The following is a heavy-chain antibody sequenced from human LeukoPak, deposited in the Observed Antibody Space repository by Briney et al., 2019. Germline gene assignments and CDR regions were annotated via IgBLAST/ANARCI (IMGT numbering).Heavy chain of an antibody. D-gene: IGHD3-22*01. Sequence: GGSLRLSCAASGFTVSSNYMSWVRQAPGKGLEWVSVIYSGGSTYYADPVKGRFTISRDNSKNTLYLQMNSLRAEDTAVYYCATVPSTTYYYDSSGYYYEMGGAFDIWGQGTMVTVSS. CDR2: IYSGGST. V-gene: IGHV3-66*02. CDR1: GFTVSSNY. J-gene: IGHJ3*02. CDR3: ATVPSTTYYYDSSGYYYEMGGAFDI.